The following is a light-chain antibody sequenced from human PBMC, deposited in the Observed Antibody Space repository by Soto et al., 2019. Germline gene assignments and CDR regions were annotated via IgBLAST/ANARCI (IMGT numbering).Light chain of an antibody. CDR3: QQLNCSPRT. CDR2: GAT. Sequence: DIQLTQSPSFLSASVGDRVTITCRASQGIRNYLAWYQQKPGKAPTVVIYGATTLQSGVPSRFSGSGSGTEFTLTISSLQPEDSATYYDQQLNCSPRTFGQGTKLDIK. J-gene: IGKJ2*01. CDR1: QGIRNY. V-gene: IGKV1-9*01.